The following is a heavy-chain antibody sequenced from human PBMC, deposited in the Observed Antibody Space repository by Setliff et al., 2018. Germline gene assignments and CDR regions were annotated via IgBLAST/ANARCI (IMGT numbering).Heavy chain of an antibody. CDR1: GFSFSGSA. V-gene: IGHV3-73*01. CDR2: IRGRTDNYAT. D-gene: IGHD3-16*01. CDR3: VRAAAGLNI. Sequence: GGSLRLSCAASGFSFSGSAVYWVRQAAVKGLEWIGRIRGRTDNYATAYAASVRGRFTISRDDSKNTAYLQMNSLKTEDTAVYYCVRAAAGLNIWSQKIVVTVSS. J-gene: IGHJ4*02.